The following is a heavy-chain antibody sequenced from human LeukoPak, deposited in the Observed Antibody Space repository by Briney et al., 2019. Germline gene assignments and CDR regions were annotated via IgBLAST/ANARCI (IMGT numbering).Heavy chain of an antibody. CDR1: AFTVSSNY. V-gene: IGHV3-53*01. J-gene: IGHJ4*02. CDR3: AKLKGWYGDGYFDY. CDR2: IYRDGRT. D-gene: IGHD6-19*01. Sequence: GGSLRLSCAASAFTVSSNYMSWVRQAPGKGLEWVSAIYRDGRTHYADSVKGRFTISRDNSKDTLYLQMDSLRAEDTAVYYCAKLKGWYGDGYFDYWGQGTLVTVSS.